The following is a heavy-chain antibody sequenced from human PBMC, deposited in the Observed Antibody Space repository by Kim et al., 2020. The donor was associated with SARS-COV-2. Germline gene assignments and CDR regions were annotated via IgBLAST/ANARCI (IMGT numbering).Heavy chain of an antibody. J-gene: IGHJ4*02. V-gene: IGHV4-39*01. CDR3: ARHRYDYVWGSAPFDY. D-gene: IGHD3-16*01. Sequence: SLKSRVTISVDTSKNQFSLKLSSVTAADTAVYYCARHRYDYVWGSAPFDYWGQGTLVTVSS.